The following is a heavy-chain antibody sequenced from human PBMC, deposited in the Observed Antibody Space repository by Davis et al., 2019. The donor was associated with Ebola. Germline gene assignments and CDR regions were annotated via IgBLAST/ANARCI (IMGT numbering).Heavy chain of an antibody. V-gene: IGHV1-69*13. J-gene: IGHJ6*02. CDR3: AGGEGKMATITGGHYYYYGMDV. CDR2: IIPIFGTA. Sequence: SVKVSCKASSGTFSSYAISWVRQAPGQGLEWMGGIIPIFGTANYAQKFQGRVTITADESTSTAYMELSSLRSEDTAVYYCAGGEGKMATITGGHYYYYGMDVWGQGTTVTVSS. D-gene: IGHD5-24*01. CDR1: SGTFSSYA.